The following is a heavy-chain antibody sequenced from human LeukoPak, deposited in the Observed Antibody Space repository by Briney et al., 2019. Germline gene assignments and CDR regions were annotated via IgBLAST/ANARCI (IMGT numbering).Heavy chain of an antibody. J-gene: IGHJ4*02. CDR2: IYYSGST. D-gene: IGHD3-10*01. CDR3: ARVGGGSGSYYLFDY. Sequence: SETLSLTCSVSGGSISSYYWTWIRQPPGKGLEWIGYIYYSGSTNYNPSLKSRVTISVDSSKNQFSLRLSSVTAADTAVYYCARVGGGSGSYYLFDYWGQGTLVTVSS. V-gene: IGHV4-59*01. CDR1: GGSISSYY.